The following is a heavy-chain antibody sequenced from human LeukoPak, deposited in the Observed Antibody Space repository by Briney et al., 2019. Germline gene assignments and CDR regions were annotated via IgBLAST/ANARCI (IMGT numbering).Heavy chain of an antibody. Sequence: ASVKVSCKASGYTLTDYYMHWVRQAPGQGLEWMGRINPNSGGTNYAQKFQGRVTMTRDTSISTVYMELSRLRSDDTAVYYCARVGYYESSGYYEYWGQGTLVTASS. D-gene: IGHD3-22*01. J-gene: IGHJ4*02. CDR3: ARVGYYESSGYYEY. CDR2: INPNSGGT. V-gene: IGHV1-2*06. CDR1: GYTLTDYY.